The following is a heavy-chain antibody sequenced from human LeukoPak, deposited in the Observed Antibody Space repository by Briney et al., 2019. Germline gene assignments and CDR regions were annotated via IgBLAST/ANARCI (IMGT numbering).Heavy chain of an antibody. D-gene: IGHD2-2*01. CDR1: GYTFTGYY. CDR3: ARATDIVVVPDAKAAFDY. Sequence: ASVKVSCKASGYTFTGYYMHWVRPAPGQGLEWMGWINPNSGGTNYAQKFQGRVTMTRDTSISTAYMELSRLRSDDTAVYYCARATDIVVVPDAKAAFDYWGQGTLVTVSS. J-gene: IGHJ4*02. V-gene: IGHV1-2*02. CDR2: INPNSGGT.